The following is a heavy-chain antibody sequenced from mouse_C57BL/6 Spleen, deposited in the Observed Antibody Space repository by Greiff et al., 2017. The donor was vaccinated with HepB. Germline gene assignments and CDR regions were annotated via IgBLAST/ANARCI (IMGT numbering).Heavy chain of an antibody. Sequence: VQLQQSGAELVRPWASVKLSCTASGFNIKDDYMHWVKQRPEQGLEWIGWIDPENGDTEYASKFQGKATITADTSSNTAYLQLSSLTSEDTAVYYCTRTVVAPFDYWGQGTTLTVSS. CDR2: IDPENGDT. CDR1: GFNIKDDY. CDR3: TRTVVAPFDY. D-gene: IGHD1-1*01. V-gene: IGHV14-4*01. J-gene: IGHJ2*01.